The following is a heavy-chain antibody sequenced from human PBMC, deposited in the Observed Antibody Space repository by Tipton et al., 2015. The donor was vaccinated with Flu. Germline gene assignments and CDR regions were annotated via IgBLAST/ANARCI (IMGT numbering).Heavy chain of an antibody. D-gene: IGHD3-10*02. V-gene: IGHV4-38-2*01. J-gene: IGHJ4*02. CDR3: ARHTGDSVRGVIDY. Sequence: LRLSCAASGFTFSSYWMHWVRQAPGKGLEWIGTIYHSGSTYYNPSLKSRVTISLDTSKNQFSLKLSSATAADTAVYYCARHTGDSVRGVIDYWGQGTLVTVSS. CDR2: IYHSGST. CDR1: GFTFSSYW.